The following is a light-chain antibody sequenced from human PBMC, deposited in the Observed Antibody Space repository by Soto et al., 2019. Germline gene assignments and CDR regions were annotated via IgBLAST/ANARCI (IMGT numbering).Light chain of an antibody. V-gene: IGKV1-39*01. J-gene: IGKJ1*01. CDR1: QSISSY. Sequence: DIPMTQTPASLSASDSDRVRITCQASQSISSYLNWYQQKPGKAPRLLIYAASSLQSGVPSRFSGSGSGTDFTLTISNLQPEDFATYYCLQSCTTWTFGQGSKVDI. CDR2: AAS. CDR3: LQSCTTWT.